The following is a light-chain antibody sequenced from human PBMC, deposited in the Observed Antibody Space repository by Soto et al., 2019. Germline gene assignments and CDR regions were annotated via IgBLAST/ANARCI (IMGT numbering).Light chain of an antibody. Sequence: EIVLTQSPATLSLSPGERATLSCRASQSVSRYLAWYQQKPGQAPRLLIYDASNRATGIPARFSGSGSGTDFTLTISSLEPEDLAVYYCQQPYTFGQGTKLEIK. CDR2: DAS. CDR1: QSVSRY. CDR3: QQPYT. J-gene: IGKJ2*01. V-gene: IGKV3-11*01.